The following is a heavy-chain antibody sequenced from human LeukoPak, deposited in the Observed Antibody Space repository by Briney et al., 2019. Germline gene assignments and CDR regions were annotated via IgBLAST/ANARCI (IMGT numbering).Heavy chain of an antibody. CDR3: ARDGERGYYFDY. CDR1: GFTFSSYS. J-gene: IGHJ4*02. CDR2: ISSSSSYI. D-gene: IGHD1-26*01. Sequence: GGSLRLSCAASGFTFSSYSMNWVRQAPGKGXXXVSSISSSSSYIYYADSVKGRFTISRDNAKNSLYLQMNSLRAEDTAAYYCARDGERGYYFDYWGQGTLVTVSS. V-gene: IGHV3-21*01.